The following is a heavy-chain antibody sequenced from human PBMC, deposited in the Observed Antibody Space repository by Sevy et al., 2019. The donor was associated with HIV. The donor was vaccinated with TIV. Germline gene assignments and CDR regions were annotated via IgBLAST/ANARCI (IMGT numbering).Heavy chain of an antibody. Sequence: ASVKVSCKASGYTFTSYYIHWVRQAPGQGLECMGIINPSGGGTNYAQKLQGRVTYTRDKSTSTVYMELSSLRAEDTAVYYCARVESCGGDCYYSDYWGQGTQVTVSS. CDR2: INPSGGGT. CDR3: ARVESCGGDCYYSDY. CDR1: GYTFTSYY. D-gene: IGHD2-21*02. J-gene: IGHJ4*02. V-gene: IGHV1-46*04.